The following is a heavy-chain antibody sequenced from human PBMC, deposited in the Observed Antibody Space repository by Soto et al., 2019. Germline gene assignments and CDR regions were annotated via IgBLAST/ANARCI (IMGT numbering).Heavy chain of an antibody. Sequence: GGSLRLSCAASGFTFSSYSMNWVRQAPGKGLEWVSSISSSSSYIYYADSVKGRFTISRDNAKNSLYLQMNSLRAEDTAVYYCASIPGGPPLRYFDYWGQGTLVTVSS. D-gene: IGHD3-10*01. CDR3: ASIPGGPPLRYFDY. CDR1: GFTFSSYS. V-gene: IGHV3-21*01. CDR2: ISSSSSYI. J-gene: IGHJ4*02.